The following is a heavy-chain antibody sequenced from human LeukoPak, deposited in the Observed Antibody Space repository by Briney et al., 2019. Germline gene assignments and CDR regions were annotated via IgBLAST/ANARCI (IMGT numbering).Heavy chain of an antibody. CDR3: ARGQRVAQQLVLFGLYYYYYMDV. D-gene: IGHD6-13*01. J-gene: IGHJ6*03. Sequence: ASVKVSCKASGYTFTSYDINWVRQATGQGLEWMGWMNPNSGNTGYAQKFQGRVTMTRNTSISTAYMELSSLRSEDTAVYYCARGQRVAQQLVLFGLYYYYYMDVWGKGTTVTVSS. V-gene: IGHV1-8*01. CDR1: GYTFTSYD. CDR2: MNPNSGNT.